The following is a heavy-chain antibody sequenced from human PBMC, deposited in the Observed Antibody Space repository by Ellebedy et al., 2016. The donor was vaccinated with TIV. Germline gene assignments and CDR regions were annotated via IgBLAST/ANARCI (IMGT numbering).Heavy chain of an antibody. V-gene: IGHV3-64D*06. CDR3: VKLAYCGGDCYRGAFDI. Sequence: PGGSLRLSCSAPGFTFSSYAMHWVRQAPGKGLEYVSAISSNGVSTYYADSVKGRFTNSRYNSKNTLYLQMSSLRDEDTAVNYCVKLAYCGGDCYRGAFDIWGQGTMVTVSS. D-gene: IGHD2-21*02. J-gene: IGHJ3*02. CDR2: ISSNGVST. CDR1: GFTFSSYA.